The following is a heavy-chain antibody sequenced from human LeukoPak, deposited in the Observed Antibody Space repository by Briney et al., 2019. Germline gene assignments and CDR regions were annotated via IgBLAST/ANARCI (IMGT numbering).Heavy chain of an antibody. Sequence: PSETLSLTCTVSGVSISSYYWSWIRQPPGKGLERIGYIFYSGSTNYNPSLKSRVTISVDTSKNQFSLKLSSVTAADTAVYYCARRSSSSWYGETDDGFDIWGQGTTVTVSS. V-gene: IGHV4-59*08. CDR2: IFYSGST. CDR3: ARRSSSSWYGETDDGFDI. CDR1: GVSISSYY. D-gene: IGHD6-13*01. J-gene: IGHJ3*02.